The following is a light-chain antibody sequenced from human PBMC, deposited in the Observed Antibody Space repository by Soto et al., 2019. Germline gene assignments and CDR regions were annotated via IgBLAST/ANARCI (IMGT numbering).Light chain of an antibody. CDR2: GAS. Sequence: EVVLTQSPGNLSLSPGERAPLSCRASQAVSSILLAWYQQKPGQAPRLLIYGASSRATGIPDRFSGSGSGTDFTLTVSRLEPEDCAVYYCQQHGTSPIFGGGTKVEMK. CDR1: QAVSSIL. CDR3: QQHGTSPI. V-gene: IGKV3-20*01. J-gene: IGKJ4*01.